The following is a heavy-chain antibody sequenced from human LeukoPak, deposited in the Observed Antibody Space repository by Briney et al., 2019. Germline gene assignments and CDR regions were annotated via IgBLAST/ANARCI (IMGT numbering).Heavy chain of an antibody. V-gene: IGHV3-48*04. CDR2: TSSRGGKI. D-gene: IGHD3-22*01. CDR3: VKELTPDRSGFDAFHI. CDR1: GFSFSDSW. J-gene: IGHJ3*02. Sequence: PGGSLRLSCAASGFSFSDSWMNWVRQAPGKGLEWVSYTSSRGGKIYYADPVKGRFTISRDNAKNSLYLQMNSLRAEDTAVYYCVKELTPDRSGFDAFHIWGQGTLVTVSS.